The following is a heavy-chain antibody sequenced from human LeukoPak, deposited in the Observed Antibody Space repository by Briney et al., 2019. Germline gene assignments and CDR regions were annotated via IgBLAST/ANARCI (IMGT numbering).Heavy chain of an antibody. CDR1: GFTFSRYS. J-gene: IGHJ6*03. V-gene: IGHV3-21*01. CDR2: ISTSSIYI. Sequence: GGSLRLSCAASGFTFSRYSMNWVRQAPGKGLEWVSSISTSSIYIYYADSVKGRFTISRDNAKNSLFVQMNSLRAEDTAVYYCARGPPYDILLPGVYYYYYYMDVWGKGTTVTVSS. D-gene: IGHD3-9*01. CDR3: ARGPPYDILLPGVYYYYYYMDV.